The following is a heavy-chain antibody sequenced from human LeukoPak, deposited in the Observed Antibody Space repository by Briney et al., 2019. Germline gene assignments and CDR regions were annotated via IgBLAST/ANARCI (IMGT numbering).Heavy chain of an antibody. J-gene: IGHJ3*02. CDR1: GGSISSGSYY. CDR2: IYTSGGT. CDR3: ARGRETQDAFDI. V-gene: IGHV4-61*02. Sequence: PSQTLSLTCTVSGGSISSGSYYWSWIRQPAGKGLEWIGRIYTSGGTNYNPSLKSRVTISVDTSKNQFSLKLSSVTAADTAVYYCARGRETQDAFDIWGQGTMVTVSS. D-gene: IGHD1-26*01.